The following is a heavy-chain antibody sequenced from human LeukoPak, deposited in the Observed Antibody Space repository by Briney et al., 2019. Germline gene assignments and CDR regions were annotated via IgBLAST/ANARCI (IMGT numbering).Heavy chain of an antibody. Sequence: ETLSLTCTVSGGSMSPYHWGWIRQPPGKGLEWVSAISGSGGSTYYADSVKGRFTISRDNSKNTLYLQMNSLRAEDTAVYYCAKEYYYDSSGYWGYLDYWGQGTLVTVSS. D-gene: IGHD3-22*01. CDR2: ISGSGGST. CDR1: GGSMSPYH. J-gene: IGHJ4*02. V-gene: IGHV3-23*01. CDR3: AKEYYYDSSGYWGYLDY.